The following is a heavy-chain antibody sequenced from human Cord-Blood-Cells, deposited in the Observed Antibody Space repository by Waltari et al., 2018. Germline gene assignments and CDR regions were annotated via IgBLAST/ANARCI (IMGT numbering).Heavy chain of an antibody. CDR1: GFTFSSYG. J-gene: IGHJ6*02. CDR2: IWYDGSKK. Sequence: QVQLVESGGGVVQPGRSLRLSCAASGFTFSSYGMHWVRQAPGKGLEWVAVIWYDGSKKYYADSVKGRFTSSRDNSKNTLYLQMNSLRAEDTAVYYCAREVAYCGGDCYYYYYGMDVWGQGTTVTVSS. D-gene: IGHD2-21*01. V-gene: IGHV3-33*01. CDR3: AREVAYCGGDCYYYYYGMDV.